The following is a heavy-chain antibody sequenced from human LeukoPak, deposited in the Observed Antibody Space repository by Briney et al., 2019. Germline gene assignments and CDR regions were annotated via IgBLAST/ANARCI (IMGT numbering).Heavy chain of an antibody. CDR2: IYYSGST. CDR3: ARAVCFGYYYMDV. Sequence: PSETLSLTCTVSGGSISSHYWGWIRQPPGKGLEWIGSIYYSGSTYYNPSLKSRVTISVDTSKNQFSLKLSSVTAADTAVYYCARAVCFGYYYMDVWGKGTTVTVSS. CDR1: GGSISSHY. D-gene: IGHD2-8*01. J-gene: IGHJ6*03. V-gene: IGHV4-39*07.